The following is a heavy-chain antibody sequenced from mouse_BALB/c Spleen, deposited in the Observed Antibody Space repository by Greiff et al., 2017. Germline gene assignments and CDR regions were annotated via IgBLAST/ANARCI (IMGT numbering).Heavy chain of an antibody. D-gene: IGHD1-2*01. V-gene: IGHV3-2*02. Sequence: EVQGVESGPGLVKPSQSLSLTCTVTGYSITSDYAWNWIRQFPGNKLEWMGYISYSGSTSYNPSLKSRISITRDTSKNQFFLQLNSVTTEDTATYYCARRSYSGYGFDYWGQGTTLTVSS. CDR2: ISYSGST. CDR3: ARRSYSGYGFDY. J-gene: IGHJ2*01. CDR1: GYSITSDYA.